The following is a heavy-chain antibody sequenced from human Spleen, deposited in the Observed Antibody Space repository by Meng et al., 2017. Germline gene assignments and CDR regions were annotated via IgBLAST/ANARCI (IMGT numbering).Heavy chain of an antibody. V-gene: IGHV1-18*01. CDR2: ISVYNGNT. Sequence: ASVKVSCKASGYTFSSYGISWVRQAPGQGLEWMGWISVYNGNTNYAQKLQGRVTMTTDTSTSTAYMELRSLTPDDTAVYFCARGKQWNYAMDVWGQGTTVTVSS. CDR1: GYTFSSYG. D-gene: IGHD6-19*01. J-gene: IGHJ6*02. CDR3: ARGKQWNYAMDV.